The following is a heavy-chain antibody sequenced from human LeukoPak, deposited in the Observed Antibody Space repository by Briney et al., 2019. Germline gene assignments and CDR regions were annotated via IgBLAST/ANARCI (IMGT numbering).Heavy chain of an antibody. CDR1: GFTFNNYA. CDR2: ISYDGNNK. D-gene: IGHD2-15*01. CDR3: AKGVGYCSGGSCQQFDY. J-gene: IGHJ4*02. V-gene: IGHV3-30*04. Sequence: GGSLRLSCAASGFTFNNYAIHWVRQAPGKGLEWVAVISYDGNNKYCADSVKGRFTISRDNAKNTLYLQMNSLRAEDTAVYYCAKGVGYCSGGSCQQFDYWGQGTLVTVSS.